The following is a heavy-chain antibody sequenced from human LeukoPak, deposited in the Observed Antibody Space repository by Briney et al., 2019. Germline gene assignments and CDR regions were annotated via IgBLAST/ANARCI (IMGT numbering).Heavy chain of an antibody. CDR1: GXSISSYY. J-gene: IGHJ4*02. CDR2: LSKSGNT. V-gene: IGHV4-59*01. Sequence: SETLSLTCTVSGXSISSYYWSWIRLPPGKGLEWIGYLSKSGNTNYSPSLKSRVTIFGDTSKNQFFLKLSSVTAADTAVYYCARDCGSGSYSGCWCYWGQGTLVTVSS. D-gene: IGHD3-10*01. CDR3: ARDCGSGSYSGCWCY.